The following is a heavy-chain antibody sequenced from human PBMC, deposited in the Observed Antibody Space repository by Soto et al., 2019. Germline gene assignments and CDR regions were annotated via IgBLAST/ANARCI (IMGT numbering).Heavy chain of an antibody. CDR3: ARDYCSTTSCHLRSYYYYMDV. J-gene: IGHJ6*03. V-gene: IGHV1-69*08. CDR1: GGTFSSYT. Sequence: QVQLVQSGAEVKKPGSSVKVSCKASGGTFSSYTISWVRQAPGQGLEWMGRVIPILGIVNYAQKFQGRVTITADRSTSTAYMDLNSLRAEDTAVYYCARDYCSTTSCHLRSYYYYMDVWGKGTTVTVSS. CDR2: VIPILGIV. D-gene: IGHD2-2*01.